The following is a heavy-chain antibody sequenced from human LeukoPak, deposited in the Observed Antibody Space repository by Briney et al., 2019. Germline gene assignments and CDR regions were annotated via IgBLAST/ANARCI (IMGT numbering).Heavy chain of an antibody. CDR2: IYHSGST. V-gene: IGHV4-30-2*01. CDR1: GGSISSGGYS. CDR3: ARVTGSWLTDY. J-gene: IGHJ4*02. Sequence: KTSETLSLTCAVSGGSISSGGYSWSWIRQPPGKGLEWIGYIYHSGSTYYNPSLKSRVTISVDRSKNQFSLKLSSVTAADTAVYYCARVTGSWLTDYWGQGTLVTVSS. D-gene: IGHD3-22*01.